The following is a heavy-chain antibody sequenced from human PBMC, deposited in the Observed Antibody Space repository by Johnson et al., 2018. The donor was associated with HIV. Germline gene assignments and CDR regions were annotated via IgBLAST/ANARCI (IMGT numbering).Heavy chain of an antibody. CDR1: GFTVSSNY. J-gene: IGHJ3*02. Sequence: EQSVESGGGLIQPGGSLRLSCAASGFTVSSNYMSWVRQAPGKGLEWASAIYSGGSTYFADSGQGRFTISRDNSNNTLYLQMNSLRAEDTAVYYCARGVDGAYDIWGQGTMVTVSS. CDR2: IYSGGST. CDR3: ARGVDGAYDI. D-gene: IGHD3-10*01. V-gene: IGHV3-66*03.